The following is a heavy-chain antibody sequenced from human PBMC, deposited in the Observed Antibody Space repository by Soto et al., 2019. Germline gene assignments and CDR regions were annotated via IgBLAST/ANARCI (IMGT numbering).Heavy chain of an antibody. J-gene: IGHJ4*02. Sequence: QVQLVQSGAEVKKPGSSVKVSCKASGGTFSSYTISWVRQAPGQGLEWMGRSIPILGIANYAQKFQGRVKITADKSTSTAYMELSSLRSEDTAVYYCARESGGYCSSTSCYRPNSGSYSFDYWGQGTLVTVSS. V-gene: IGHV1-69*08. D-gene: IGHD2-2*01. CDR2: SIPILGIA. CDR1: GGTFSSYT. CDR3: ARESGGYCSSTSCYRPNSGSYSFDY.